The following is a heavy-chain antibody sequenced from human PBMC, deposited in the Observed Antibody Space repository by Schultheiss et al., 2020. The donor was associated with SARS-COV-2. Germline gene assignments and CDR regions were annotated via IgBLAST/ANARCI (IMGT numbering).Heavy chain of an antibody. CDR1: GYTFSNYY. CDR2: INPNTGDT. CDR3: ANSDYNFDY. V-gene: IGHV1-2*06. Sequence: ASAKVSCKTSGYTFSNYYMHWVRQAPGQGLEWMGRINPNTGDTDYAQKFQGRVTMTRDTSISTAYMELSRLRSDDTAVYYCANSDYNFDYWGQGTLVTVSS. J-gene: IGHJ4*02. D-gene: IGHD4-11*01.